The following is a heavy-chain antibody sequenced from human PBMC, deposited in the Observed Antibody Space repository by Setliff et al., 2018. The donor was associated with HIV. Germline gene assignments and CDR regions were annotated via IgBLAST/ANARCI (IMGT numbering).Heavy chain of an antibody. D-gene: IGHD2-15*01. CDR1: GFTFSSYS. Sequence: GGSLRLSCAASGFTFSSYSMNWVRQAPGKGLEWVSAISGSGGSTYYADSVKGRFTTSRDNARNSLYLEMNSLRADDTAVYYCARDFCGSSCSSGYGYFDHWGQGTLVTVSS. CDR3: ARDFCGSSCSSGYGYFDH. J-gene: IGHJ4*02. V-gene: IGHV3-48*01. CDR2: ISGSGGST.